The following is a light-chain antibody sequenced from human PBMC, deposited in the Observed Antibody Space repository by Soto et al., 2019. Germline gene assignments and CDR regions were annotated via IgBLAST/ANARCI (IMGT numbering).Light chain of an antibody. CDR3: QQYHSYWT. V-gene: IGKV1-5*03. CDR1: QSISSW. Sequence: IHMTQSASTLSASVATRVTIFCRASQSISSWLAWYQQKPGKAPKLLIYKASSLESGVPSRFSGSGSGTEFTLTISSLKPDEFATYYCQQYHSYWTFGQGTKVDIK. CDR2: KAS. J-gene: IGKJ1*01.